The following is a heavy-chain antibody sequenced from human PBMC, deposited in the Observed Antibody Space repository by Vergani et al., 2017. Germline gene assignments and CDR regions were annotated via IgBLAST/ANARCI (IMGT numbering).Heavy chain of an antibody. CDR1: GYSISSGYY. D-gene: IGHD6-19*01. J-gene: IGHJ6*03. CDR3: ARAVAFYYYYMDV. CDR2: IYHSGST. Sequence: QVQLQQWGAGLLKPSETLSLTCAVSGYSISSGYYWGWIRQPPGKGLEWIGSIYHSGSTYYNPSLKSRVTISVDTSKNQFSLKLSSVTAADTAVYYCARAVAFYYYYMDVWGKGTTVTVSS. V-gene: IGHV4-38-2*01.